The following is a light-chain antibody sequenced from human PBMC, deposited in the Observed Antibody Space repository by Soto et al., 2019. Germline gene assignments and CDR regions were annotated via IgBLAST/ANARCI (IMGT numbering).Light chain of an antibody. J-gene: IGKJ5*01. CDR3: QQYNRWPPIT. CDR2: DAS. V-gene: IGKV3-15*01. Sequence: EVVMTQSPATLSVSPVEGATLSCRASESVSRNLAWYQQKPGQAPRLLLYDASTRATGIPDRFSGGGSGTEFTLTISSLQSEDFVVYYCQQYNRWPPITFGQGTRLEI. CDR1: ESVSRN.